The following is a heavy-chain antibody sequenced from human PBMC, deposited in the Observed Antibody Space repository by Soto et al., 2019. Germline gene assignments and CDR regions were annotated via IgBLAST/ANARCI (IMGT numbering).Heavy chain of an antibody. Sequence: VQLVESGGGLVQPGGSLRLSCAASGFTFSSYWMSWVRQAPGKGLEWVANIKQDGSEKYYVDSVKGRFTISRDNAKNSLYLQMNSLRAEDTAVYYCARVWGSGGSCYDYWGQGTLVTVSS. CDR2: IKQDGSEK. D-gene: IGHD2-15*01. V-gene: IGHV3-7*05. CDR1: GFTFSSYW. J-gene: IGHJ4*02. CDR3: ARVWGSGGSCYDY.